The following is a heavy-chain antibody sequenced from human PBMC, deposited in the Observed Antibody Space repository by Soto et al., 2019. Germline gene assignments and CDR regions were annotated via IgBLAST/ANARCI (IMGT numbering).Heavy chain of an antibody. V-gene: IGHV3-30*18. J-gene: IGHJ4*02. CDR2: ISYDGSNK. CDR1: GFTFSSYG. Sequence: QVQLVESGGGVVQPGRSLRLSCAASGFTFSSYGMHWVRQAPGKGLEWVAVISYDGSNKYYADSVKGRFTISRDNSKNTLYLQMNSLRAEDTAVYYCAKDRLGYSGYDCDFDYWGQGTLVTVSS. CDR3: AKDRLGYSGYDCDFDY. D-gene: IGHD5-12*01.